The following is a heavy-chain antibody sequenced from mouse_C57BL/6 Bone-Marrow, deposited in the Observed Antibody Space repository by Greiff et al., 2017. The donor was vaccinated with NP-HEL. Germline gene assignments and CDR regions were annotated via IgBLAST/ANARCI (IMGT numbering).Heavy chain of an antibody. CDR1: GYTFTSYW. CDR3: ARRDYYGSSGAMDD. Sequence: QVQLQQPGAELVKPGASVQMSCKASGYTFTSYWITWVKQRPGQGLEWIGDIYPGSGSTNYNEKFKSKATLTVDTSSSTAYMQLSSLTSEDSAVYCCARRDYYGSSGAMDDWGQGTSVTVSS. V-gene: IGHV1-55*01. J-gene: IGHJ4*01. D-gene: IGHD1-1*01. CDR2: IYPGSGST.